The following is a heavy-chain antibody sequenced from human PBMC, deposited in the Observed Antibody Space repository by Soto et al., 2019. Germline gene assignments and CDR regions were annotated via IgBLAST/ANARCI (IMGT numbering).Heavy chain of an antibody. CDR2: INPNGGDT. Sequence: QEQLVQSGAEVKKPGASVVVSCKASGYTFTDYYFHWVRQAPGQGLEWMGWINPNGGDTNYAQKFQGRVTMTRDTSISTADVELSSLRSDDTAVYYCATVPAAALKEDYWGQGTLVTVSS. D-gene: IGHD6-13*01. CDR3: ATVPAAALKEDY. CDR1: GYTFTDYY. V-gene: IGHV1-2*02. J-gene: IGHJ4*02.